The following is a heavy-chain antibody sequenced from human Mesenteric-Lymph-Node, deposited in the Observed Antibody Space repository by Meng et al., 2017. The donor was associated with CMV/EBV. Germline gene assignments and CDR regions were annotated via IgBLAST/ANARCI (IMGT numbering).Heavy chain of an antibody. CDR3: TREGAQDY. CDR1: GFTFSSYA. Sequence: GGSLRLSCAASGFTFSSYAMHWVRQAPGKGLEWVAFIRGKGYGVTTAYAASVKGRFTISRDDSNSIVYLQMNSLKAEDTGVYYCTREGAQDYWGQGTLVTVSS. D-gene: IGHD3-16*01. V-gene: IGHV3-49*04. CDR2: IRGKGYGVTT. J-gene: IGHJ4*02.